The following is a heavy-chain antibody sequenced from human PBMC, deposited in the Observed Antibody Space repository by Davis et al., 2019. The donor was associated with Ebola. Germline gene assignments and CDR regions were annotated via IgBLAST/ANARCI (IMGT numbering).Heavy chain of an antibody. V-gene: IGHV4-34*09. CDR2: INHSGST. D-gene: IGHD5-24*01. Sequence: SQTLSLTCAVYGGSFSGYYWSWIRQPPGKGLEWIGEINHSGSTNYNPSLKSRVTISVDTSKNQFSLKLSSVTAADTAVYYCAREGGKKRWLQYFDYWGQGTLVTVSS. J-gene: IGHJ4*02. CDR1: GGSFSGYY. CDR3: AREGGKKRWLQYFDY.